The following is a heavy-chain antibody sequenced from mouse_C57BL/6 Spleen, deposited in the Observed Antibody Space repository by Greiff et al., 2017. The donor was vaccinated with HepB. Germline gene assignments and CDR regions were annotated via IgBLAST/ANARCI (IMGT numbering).Heavy chain of an antibody. CDR3: TTITTVVDY. Sequence: VQLQQSGAELVRPGASVKLSCTASGFNIKDDYMHWVKQRPEQGLEWIGWIDPENGDTEYASKFQGKATITADTSSNTAYLQLSSLTSEDTDVYYCTTITTVVDYWGQGTTLTVSS. CDR1: GFNIKDDY. CDR2: IDPENGDT. D-gene: IGHD1-1*01. V-gene: IGHV14-4*01. J-gene: IGHJ2*01.